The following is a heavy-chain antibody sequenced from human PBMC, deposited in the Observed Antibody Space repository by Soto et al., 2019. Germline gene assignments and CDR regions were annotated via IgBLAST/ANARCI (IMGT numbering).Heavy chain of an antibody. CDR3: AKRVKGEYYDFWSGYFGY. CDR2: ISGSGSST. D-gene: IGHD3-3*01. V-gene: IGHV3-23*01. CDR1: GFTFSTYA. J-gene: IGHJ4*02. Sequence: EVQLLESGGGPVQPGGSLRVSCAASGFTFSTYAMTWVRQAPGKGLEWVSAISGSGSSTYYADSVKGRFTMSRDNSKNMLYLQMNSLRAEDTALYYCAKRVKGEYYDFWSGYFGYWGQGTLVAVSS.